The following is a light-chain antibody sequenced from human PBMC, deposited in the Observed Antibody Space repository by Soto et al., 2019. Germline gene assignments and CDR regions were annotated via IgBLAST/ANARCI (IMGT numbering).Light chain of an antibody. Sequence: QSALTQPASVSGSPGQSITISCTITSSDVGSYNFVSWYQQLPGKAPKLMIYEVSNRPSGVSNRFSGSKSGNTASLTISGLQAEDEADYYCSSYTTSSNAVFGSGTKVTVL. CDR3: SSYTTSSNAV. J-gene: IGLJ1*01. CDR1: SSDVGSYNF. V-gene: IGLV2-14*01. CDR2: EVS.